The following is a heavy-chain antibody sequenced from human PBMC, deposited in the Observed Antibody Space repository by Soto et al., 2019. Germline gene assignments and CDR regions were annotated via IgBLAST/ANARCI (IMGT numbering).Heavy chain of an antibody. CDR2: IYYSGST. J-gene: IGHJ4*02. Sequence: ASETLSLTCTVSGGSISSSSYYWGWIRQPPGKGLEWIGSIYYSGSTYYNPSLKSRVTISVDTSKNQFSLKLSSVTAADTAVYYCARQDLYYDVWSGYYPTAYYFDDWGQGTLVTVSS. CDR3: ARQDLYYDVWSGYYPTAYYFDD. CDR1: GGSISSSSYY. V-gene: IGHV4-39*01. D-gene: IGHD3-3*01.